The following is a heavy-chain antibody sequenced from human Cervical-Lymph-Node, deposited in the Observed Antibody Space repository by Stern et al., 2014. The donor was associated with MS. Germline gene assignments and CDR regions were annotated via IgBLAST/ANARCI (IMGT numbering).Heavy chain of an antibody. CDR1: GYTFANYY. CDR3: ARDVRVGAIQAHPFNY. V-gene: IGHV1-46*01. D-gene: IGHD1-26*01. J-gene: IGHJ4*02. Sequence: VQLVESGTEVTKPGASVRVSCKASGYTFANYYIHWLRQAPGQGPEWVGMINPGCGRTLLPQTFQGRVTLPRAPSTSHVYLELSSMGFEATAIYYCARDVRVGAIQAHPFNYWGQGTLVTVSS. CDR2: INPGCGRT.